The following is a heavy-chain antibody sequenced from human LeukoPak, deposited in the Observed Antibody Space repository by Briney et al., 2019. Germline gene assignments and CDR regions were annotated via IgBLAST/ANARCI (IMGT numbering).Heavy chain of an antibody. D-gene: IGHD3-10*01. V-gene: IGHV1-69*06. CDR2: IIPIFGTA. J-gene: IGHJ5*02. Sequence: GASVKVSCRASGGTFGSYAISWVRQAPGQGLEWMGGIIPIFGTADYAQKFQGRVTITADKSTSTAYMELSSLRSEDTAVYYCARHYYGSGSQTNNWFDPWGQGTLVTVSS. CDR1: GGTFGSYA. CDR3: ARHYYGSGSQTNNWFDP.